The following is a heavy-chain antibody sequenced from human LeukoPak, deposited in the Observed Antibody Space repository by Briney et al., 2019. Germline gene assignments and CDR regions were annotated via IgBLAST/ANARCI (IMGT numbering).Heavy chain of an antibody. Sequence: ASVKVSCKASGYTFTGYYMHWVRQAPGKGLEWMGGFDPEDGETIYAQKFQGRVTMTEDTSTDTAYMELSSLRSEDTAVYYCATANSSGYLIFDYWGQGTLVTVSS. D-gene: IGHD3-22*01. CDR2: FDPEDGET. CDR1: GYTFTGYY. CDR3: ATANSSGYLIFDY. V-gene: IGHV1-24*01. J-gene: IGHJ4*02.